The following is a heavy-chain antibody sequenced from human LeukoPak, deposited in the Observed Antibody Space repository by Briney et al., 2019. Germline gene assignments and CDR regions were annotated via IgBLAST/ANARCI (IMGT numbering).Heavy chain of an antibody. J-gene: IGHJ4*02. CDR2: IYSGDNT. CDR3: ARDHGRGYCSSTSCYPGVDY. Sequence: GGSLRLSCAASVFAVSTNYMSWVRQAPGKGLEWVSVIYSGDNTYYSDSVKGRFTISRDNSKNTLNLQMNSLRAEDTAVYYCARDHGRGYCSSTSCYPGVDYWGQGTLVTVSS. D-gene: IGHD2-2*01. V-gene: IGHV3-53*01. CDR1: VFAVSTNY.